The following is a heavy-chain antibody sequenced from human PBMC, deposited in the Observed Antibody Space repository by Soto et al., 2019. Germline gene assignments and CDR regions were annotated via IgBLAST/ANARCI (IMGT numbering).Heavy chain of an antibody. V-gene: IGHV4-59*01. CDR1: GGSISSYY. CDR2: IYYSGST. D-gene: IGHD2-8*01. J-gene: IGHJ6*03. Sequence: PSETLSLTCTVSGGSISSYYWSWIRQPPGKGLEWIGYIYYSGSTNYNPSLKSRVTISVDTSKNQFSLKLSSVTAADTAVYYCARDREYCTNGVCTNYYYEEVWGKGTTVTVSS. CDR3: ARDREYCTNGVCTNYYYEEV.